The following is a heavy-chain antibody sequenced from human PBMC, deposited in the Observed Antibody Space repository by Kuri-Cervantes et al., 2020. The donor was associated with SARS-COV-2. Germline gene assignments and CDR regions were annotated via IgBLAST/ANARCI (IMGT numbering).Heavy chain of an antibody. D-gene: IGHD3-10*01. Sequence: ASVKVSCKASGYTFTGYYMNWVRQAPGQGLEWMGWINPNSGGTNFAQKFQGWVTMTRDKSISTAYMELSRLTSDDTAVYYCAREYYYGSGRYYGAFDHWGQGTPVTVSS. V-gene: IGHV1-2*04. CDR1: GYTFTGYY. CDR2: INPNSGGT. CDR3: AREYYYGSGRYYGAFDH. J-gene: IGHJ4*02.